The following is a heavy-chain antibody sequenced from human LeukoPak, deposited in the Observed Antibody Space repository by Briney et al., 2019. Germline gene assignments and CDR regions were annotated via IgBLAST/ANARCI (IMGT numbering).Heavy chain of an antibody. Sequence: GGSLRLSCAASGFTFDDYAMHWVRQAPGKGLEWVSGISGNSGSICYADSVKGRFTISRDNAKNSLYLQMNSLRAEDMALYYCAKDMRGGEYYDSSGPKGGAFDSWGQGTMVTVSS. V-gene: IGHV3-9*03. CDR1: GFTFDDYA. CDR3: AKDMRGGEYYDSSGPKGGAFDS. D-gene: IGHD3-22*01. J-gene: IGHJ3*02. CDR2: ISGNSGSI.